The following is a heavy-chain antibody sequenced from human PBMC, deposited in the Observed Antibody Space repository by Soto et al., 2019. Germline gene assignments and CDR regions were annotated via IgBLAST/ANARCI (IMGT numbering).Heavy chain of an antibody. V-gene: IGHV3-48*01. D-gene: IGHD6-13*01. CDR3: ARHPERIAQIGWFDP. CDR1: GFAFSTYS. CDR2: ISSSSSTI. Sequence: GGSLRLSCAASGFAFSTYSMNWVRQAPGKGLEWVSYISSSSSTIYYADSVKGRFTISRDNAKNSLYLQMNSLRAEDTAVYYCARHPERIAQIGWFDPWGQGTLVTVSS. J-gene: IGHJ5*02.